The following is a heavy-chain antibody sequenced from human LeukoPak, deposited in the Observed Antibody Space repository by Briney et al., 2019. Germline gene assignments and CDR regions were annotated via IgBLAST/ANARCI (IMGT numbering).Heavy chain of an antibody. Sequence: GGSLRLSCAASGFTFNTYNMNWVRQAPGKGLEWVSSITSSSTYTFYADSVKGRFTISRDNAKNSLYLQMNSLRDEDTAIYYCAKDYYGLGSYYDYWGQGTLVTVSS. CDR2: ITSSSTYT. CDR3: AKDYYGLGSYYDY. J-gene: IGHJ4*02. D-gene: IGHD3-10*01. CDR1: GFTFNTYN. V-gene: IGHV3-21*01.